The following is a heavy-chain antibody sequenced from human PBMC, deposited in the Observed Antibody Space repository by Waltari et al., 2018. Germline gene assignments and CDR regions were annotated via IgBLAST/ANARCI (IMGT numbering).Heavy chain of an antibody. CDR3: ATLGAYLGAFEV. D-gene: IGHD3-16*01. V-gene: IGHV3-53*02. J-gene: IGHJ3*01. CDR1: EFIVRNNY. Sequence: EVQLVETGGALIHPGGSLRLSCAASEFIVRNNYMAWGRQAPGKGLGWVSVIYAGGGSDSADSVRGRFTISRDNSKNTLYLEMNALRPDDTAVYYCATLGAYLGAFEVWGRGTMVTVSS. CDR2: IYAGGGS.